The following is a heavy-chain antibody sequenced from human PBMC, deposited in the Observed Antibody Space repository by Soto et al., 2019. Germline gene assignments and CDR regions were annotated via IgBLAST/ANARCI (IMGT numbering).Heavy chain of an antibody. V-gene: IGHV4-59*08. D-gene: IGHD2-2*02. CDR2: VYHSGST. CDR3: AIGYMDWFDP. Sequence: SQTLSLTCTVSGDSTSYFYWSWIRVAPGKGLEWIGSVYHSGSTNYNPSLKSRVTILRDSSKAQFSLKLNSATAADTAVYYCAIGYMDWFDPWGQGTLVTVSS. CDR1: GDSTSYFY. J-gene: IGHJ5*02.